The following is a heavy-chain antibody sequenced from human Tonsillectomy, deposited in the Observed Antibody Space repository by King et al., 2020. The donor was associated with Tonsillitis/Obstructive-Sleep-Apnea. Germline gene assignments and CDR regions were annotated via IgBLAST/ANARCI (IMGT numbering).Heavy chain of an antibody. CDR3: ARGGLGISSPFDC. CDR2: ISSNGGST. J-gene: IGHJ4*02. D-gene: IGHD7-27*01. CDR1: GFTFSSYA. Sequence: VQLVQSGGGLVQPGGSLRLSCAASGFTFSSYAMHWVRQAPGKGLEYVSAISSNGGSTYYANSVKGRFTISRDNSKNTLYLQMGSLRAEDMAVYYCARGGLGISSPFDCWGQGTLVTVSS. V-gene: IGHV3-64*01.